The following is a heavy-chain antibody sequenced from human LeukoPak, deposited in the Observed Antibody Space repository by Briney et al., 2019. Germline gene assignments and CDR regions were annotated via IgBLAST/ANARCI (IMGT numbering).Heavy chain of an antibody. CDR3: ARAGGSSLGCRGAFGI. J-gene: IGHJ3*02. CDR2: IYYSGST. CDR1: GGSISSYY. Sequence: SETLSLTCTVSGGSISSYYWSWIRQPPGKGLEWIGYIYYSGSTNYNPSLKSRVTISVDTSKNQFSLKLSSVTAADTPVYYCARAGGSSLGCRGAFGIWGQGTMVTVSS. D-gene: IGHD1-26*01. V-gene: IGHV4-59*01.